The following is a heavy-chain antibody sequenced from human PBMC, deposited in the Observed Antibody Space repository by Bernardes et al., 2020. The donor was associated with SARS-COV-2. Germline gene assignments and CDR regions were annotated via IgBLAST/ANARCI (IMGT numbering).Heavy chain of an antibody. V-gene: IGHV6-1*01. CDR1: GDSVSSNRAA. CDR2: TYYRSKWYN. CDR3: ARDHPSRPRAFDI. J-gene: IGHJ3*02. Sequence: SHTLSLTCAISGDSVSSNRAAWSWIRQSPSRGLEWLGRTYYRSKWYNDYAVSVKSRITINPDTSKNQFSLQLNSVTPEDTAVYYCARDHPSRPRAFDIWGQGTMLTVSS.